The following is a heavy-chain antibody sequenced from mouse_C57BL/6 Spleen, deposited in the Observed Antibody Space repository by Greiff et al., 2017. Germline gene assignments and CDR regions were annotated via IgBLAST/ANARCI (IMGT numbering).Heavy chain of an antibody. Sequence: EVNLVESGGGLVKPGGSLKLSCAASGFTFSSYAMSWVRQTPEKRLEWVATISDGGSYTYYPDNVKGRFTISRDNAKNNLYLQMSHLKSEDTAMYYCARDDGYFDYWGQGTTLTVSS. D-gene: IGHD2-3*01. J-gene: IGHJ2*01. CDR3: ARDDGYFDY. V-gene: IGHV5-4*01. CDR1: GFTFSSYA. CDR2: ISDGGSYT.